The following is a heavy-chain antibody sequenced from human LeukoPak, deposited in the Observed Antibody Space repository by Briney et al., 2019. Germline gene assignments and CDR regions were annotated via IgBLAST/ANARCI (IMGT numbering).Heavy chain of an antibody. CDR2: IYYSGST. V-gene: IGHV4-59*01. Sequence: SETLSLTCTVSGGSISSYYWSWLRQPPGKGLEWIGYIYYSGSTNYNPSPKSRVTISVDTSKNQFSLKLSSVTAADTAVYYCARDRLSSGWYSGFDYWGQGTLVTVSS. D-gene: IGHD6-19*01. CDR1: GGSISSYY. CDR3: ARDRLSSGWYSGFDY. J-gene: IGHJ4*02.